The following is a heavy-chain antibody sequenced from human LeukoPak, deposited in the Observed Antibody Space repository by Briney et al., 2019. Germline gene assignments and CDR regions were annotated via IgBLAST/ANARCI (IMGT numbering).Heavy chain of an antibody. Sequence: GGSLRLSCAASGFTFNSYGMHWVRQAPGKGLEWVAYISYDGSKIYHADSVKGRFTISRDNSKNTLYGQMNSLGPEDTAVYYCAKGGSASYYDCWGQGTLVTVSS. J-gene: IGHJ4*02. CDR1: GFTFNSYG. CDR2: ISYDGSKI. V-gene: IGHV3-30*02. D-gene: IGHD6-19*01. CDR3: AKGGSASYYDC.